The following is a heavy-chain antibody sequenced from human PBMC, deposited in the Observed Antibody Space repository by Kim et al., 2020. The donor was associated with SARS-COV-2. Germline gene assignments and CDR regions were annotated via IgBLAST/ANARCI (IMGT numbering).Heavy chain of an antibody. CDR2: IYPGDSDT. Sequence: GESLKISCKGSGYSFTSYWIGWVRQMPGKGLEWMGIIYPGDSDTRYSPSFQGQVTISADKSISTAYLQWSSLKASDTAMYYCARLGYYDFWSGYYNNWFDPWGQGTLVTVSS. D-gene: IGHD3-3*01. CDR1: GYSFTSYW. V-gene: IGHV5-51*01. J-gene: IGHJ5*02. CDR3: ARLGYYDFWSGYYNNWFDP.